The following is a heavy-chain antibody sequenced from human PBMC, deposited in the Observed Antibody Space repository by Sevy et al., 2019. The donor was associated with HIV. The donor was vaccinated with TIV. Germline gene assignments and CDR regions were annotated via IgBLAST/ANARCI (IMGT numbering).Heavy chain of an antibody. CDR1: GFTFSNAW. D-gene: IGHD2-8*01. V-gene: IGHV3-15*01. CDR3: TTDSDCTNGVCYTGDGYYYYMDV. J-gene: IGHJ6*03. Sequence: GGSLRLSCAASGFTFSNAWMSWVRQAPGKGLEWVGRIKSKTDGGTTDYAAPVKGRFTISRDDSKNTRYLQMNSLKTEDTAVYYCTTDSDCTNGVCYTGDGYYYYMDVWGKGTTVTVSS. CDR2: IKSKTDGGTT.